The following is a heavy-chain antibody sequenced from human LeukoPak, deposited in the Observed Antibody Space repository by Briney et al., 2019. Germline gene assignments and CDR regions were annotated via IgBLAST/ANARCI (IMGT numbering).Heavy chain of an antibody. Sequence: PGGSLRLSCAASGFTFSSYAMGWVRPAPGKGLEWVSAITASGGNTYYADSVKGRFTISRGNSKNTLYLQVNSLRAEDTAVYYCAKGNGYSYGRYYFDYWGQGTLVTVSS. V-gene: IGHV3-23*01. CDR2: ITASGGNT. CDR1: GFTFSSYA. J-gene: IGHJ4*02. D-gene: IGHD5-18*01. CDR3: AKGNGYSYGRYYFDY.